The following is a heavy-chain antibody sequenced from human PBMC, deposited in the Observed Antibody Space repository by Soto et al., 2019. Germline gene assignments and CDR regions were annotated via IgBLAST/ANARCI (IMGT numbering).Heavy chain of an antibody. Sequence: PGGSLRLSCAASGFNFRTYGMHWVRQAPGKGLEWVAVIWYDGSNKYYADSVKGRFTISRDNSNNTVYLQMNSLRAEDTAVYYCARGPEYQLLFGSFDPCSQGTLVTVSS. J-gene: IGHJ5*02. D-gene: IGHD2-2*01. CDR1: GFNFRTYG. CDR2: IWYDGSNK. CDR3: ARGPEYQLLFGSFDP. V-gene: IGHV3-33*01.